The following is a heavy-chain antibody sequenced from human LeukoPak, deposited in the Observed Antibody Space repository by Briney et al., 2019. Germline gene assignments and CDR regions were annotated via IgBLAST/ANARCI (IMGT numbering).Heavy chain of an antibody. V-gene: IGHV4-61*01. CDR2: IYYSGST. Sequence: SQTLSLTCTVSGASITGGSYYWTWIRQPPGKGLEWIGYIYYSGSTNYNPSLKSRVTISVDTSKNQFSLKLSSVTAADTAVYYCARHYYDSSGYYHLDYWGQGTLVTVSS. D-gene: IGHD3-22*01. CDR1: GASITGGSYY. CDR3: ARHYYDSSGYYHLDY. J-gene: IGHJ4*02.